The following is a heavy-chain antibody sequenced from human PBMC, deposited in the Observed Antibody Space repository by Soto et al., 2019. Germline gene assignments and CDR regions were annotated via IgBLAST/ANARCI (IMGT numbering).Heavy chain of an antibody. V-gene: IGHV3-48*02. Sequence: GGSLRLSCAASGFTFSTYSMNWVRQAPGKGLEWVSYISSSSTTIYYADSVKGRFTISRDNAKNSLYLQMSSLRDEDTAVYYCARPVPRHDAFDIWGQGTMVTVS. CDR3: ARPVPRHDAFDI. CDR1: GFTFSTYS. CDR2: ISSSSTTI. D-gene: IGHD6-6*01. J-gene: IGHJ3*02.